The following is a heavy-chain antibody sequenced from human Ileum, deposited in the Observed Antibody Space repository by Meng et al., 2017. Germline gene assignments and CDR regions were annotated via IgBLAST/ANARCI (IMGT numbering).Heavy chain of an antibody. D-gene: IGHD5-24*01. V-gene: IGHV4-39*01. CDR3: ARQVNSDGYPRYFDF. J-gene: IGHJ4*02. CDR2: IYYSGTT. Sequence: QLQLQESGPGLVKPWETLSLTCTVSGGSITRSSYSCGWIRQPPGKGLEWIGYIYYSGTTYYNPSLKSRATISEDTAKNQFSLNLSSVTAADTAVYYCARQVNSDGYPRYFDFWGQGTLVTVSS. CDR1: GGSITRSSYS.